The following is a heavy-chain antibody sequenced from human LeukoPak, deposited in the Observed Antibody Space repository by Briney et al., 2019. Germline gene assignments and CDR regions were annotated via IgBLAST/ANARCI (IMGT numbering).Heavy chain of an antibody. CDR2: ISGSGGST. D-gene: IGHD3-10*01. J-gene: IGHJ4*02. CDR3: AKEPAITMVRGVSDY. Sequence: GGSLTLSCAASGFTFSSYATSWVRQAPGKGLEWVSAISGSGGSTYYADSVKGRFTISRDNSKNTLYLQMNSLRAEDTAVYYCAKEPAITMVRGVSDYWGQGTLVTVSS. V-gene: IGHV3-23*01. CDR1: GFTFSSYA.